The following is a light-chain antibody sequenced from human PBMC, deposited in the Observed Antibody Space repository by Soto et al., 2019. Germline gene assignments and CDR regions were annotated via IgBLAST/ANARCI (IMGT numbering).Light chain of an antibody. V-gene: IGLV1-44*01. CDR3: EAWDDSRNRVI. J-gene: IGLJ2*01. Sequence: QSVLTQPPSASGTPGQRVTISCSGSSSNIGSNTVNWYQQLPGTTPKLLIYSNNQRPSGVPDRFSGSKSSTSVSLAISGLQSEAVADYYWEAWDDSRNRVIFGGGNQRTVL. CDR1: SSNIGSNT. CDR2: SNN.